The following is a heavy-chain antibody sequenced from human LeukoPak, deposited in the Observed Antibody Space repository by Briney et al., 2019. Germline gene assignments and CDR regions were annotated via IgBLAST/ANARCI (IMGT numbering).Heavy chain of an antibody. J-gene: IGHJ4*02. CDR1: GGSISSSSYY. D-gene: IGHD3-10*01. CDR2: IDWDDDK. CDR3: ARNTLVRGVPYFDY. Sequence: TLSLTCTVSGGSISSSSYYWGWIRQPPGKALEWLARIDWDDDKYYSTSLKTRLTISKDTSKNQVVLTMTNMDPVDTATYYCARNTLVRGVPYFDYWGQGTLVTVSS. V-gene: IGHV2-70*11.